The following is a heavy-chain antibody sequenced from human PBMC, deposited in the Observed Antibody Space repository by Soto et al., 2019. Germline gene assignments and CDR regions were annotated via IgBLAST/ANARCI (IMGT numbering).Heavy chain of an antibody. J-gene: IGHJ3*02. Sequence: SQTLSLTCAISRDSVSSGTVFSDCVRLSRWRGLEWMGRTYYGSKWYHEYVVFVQSRISINPDTSKNHYSLQLNYATHEDTDVYYCARGIYDTSVGTAFDIWGQGTKVTVSS. CDR2: TYYGSKWYH. CDR1: RDSVSSGTVF. V-gene: IGHV6-1*01. D-gene: IGHD3-22*01. CDR3: ARGIYDTSVGTAFDI.